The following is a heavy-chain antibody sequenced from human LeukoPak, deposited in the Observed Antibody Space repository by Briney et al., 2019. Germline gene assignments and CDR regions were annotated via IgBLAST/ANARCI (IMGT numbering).Heavy chain of an antibody. Sequence: PGGSLRLSCAASGFTFSRYWMSWVRQAPGKGLEWVANIKRDGSEKYYVDSVKGRFTISRDNAKNSLYLQMNSLRAEDTAVYYCARDSDFWSGYDYWGQGTLVTVSS. CDR3: ARDSDFWSGYDY. CDR1: GFTFSRYW. J-gene: IGHJ4*02. V-gene: IGHV3-7*01. D-gene: IGHD3-3*01. CDR2: IKRDGSEK.